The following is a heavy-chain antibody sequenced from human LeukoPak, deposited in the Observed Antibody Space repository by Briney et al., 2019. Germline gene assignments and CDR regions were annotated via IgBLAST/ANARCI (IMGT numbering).Heavy chain of an antibody. CDR1: GFTFSSYG. Sequence: PGGSLRLSCAASGFTFSSYGMHWVRQAPGKGLEWVAVISYDGSNKYYADSVKGRFTISRDNSKNTLYLQMNSLRAEDTAVYYCAKAHQVLYSSSWYADYWGQGTLVTVSS. D-gene: IGHD6-13*01. CDR2: ISYDGSNK. CDR3: AKAHQVLYSSSWYADY. V-gene: IGHV3-30*18. J-gene: IGHJ4*02.